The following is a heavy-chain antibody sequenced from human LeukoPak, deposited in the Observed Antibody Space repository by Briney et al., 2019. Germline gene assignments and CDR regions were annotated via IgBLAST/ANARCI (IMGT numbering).Heavy chain of an antibody. Sequence: GGSLRLSCAVSGFTFSRYAMSWVRQAPGKGLEWVSAISGSGGSTYYADSVKGRFTISRDNSKNTLYLQMNSLRAEDTAVYYCAKGSRIAVAGNYDYWGQGTLVTVSS. CDR2: ISGSGGST. CDR1: GFTFSRYA. D-gene: IGHD6-19*01. J-gene: IGHJ4*02. V-gene: IGHV3-23*01. CDR3: AKGSRIAVAGNYDY.